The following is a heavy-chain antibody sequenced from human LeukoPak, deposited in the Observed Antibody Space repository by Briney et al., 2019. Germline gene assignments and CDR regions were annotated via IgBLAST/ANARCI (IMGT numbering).Heavy chain of an antibody. CDR3: AVAAAGMTFDY. CDR1: GYSFTGYN. V-gene: IGHV1-2*02. D-gene: IGHD6-13*01. Sequence: ASVKVSCKASGYSFTGYNMHWVRQAPGQGLEWMGWINPNSGGTNYLQEFQGRVTMTRDTSISTAYMELSRLRSDDTAVYYCAVAAAGMTFDYWGQGTLVTVSS. CDR2: INPNSGGT. J-gene: IGHJ4*02.